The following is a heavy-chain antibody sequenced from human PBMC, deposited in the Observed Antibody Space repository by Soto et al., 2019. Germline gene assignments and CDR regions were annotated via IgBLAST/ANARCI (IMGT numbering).Heavy chain of an antibody. D-gene: IGHD2-2*01. CDR2: IRSKANSYAT. J-gene: IGHJ4*01. CDR1: GFTFSGSA. Sequence: GGSLRLSCAASGFTFSGSAMHWVRQASGKGLEWVGRIRSKANSYATAYAASVKGRFTISRDDSNNTAYLQMNSLKIEDTAVYYCTTDSYSSITIVRFADWGHGTLVTVSS. CDR3: TTDSYSSITIVRFAD. V-gene: IGHV3-73*01.